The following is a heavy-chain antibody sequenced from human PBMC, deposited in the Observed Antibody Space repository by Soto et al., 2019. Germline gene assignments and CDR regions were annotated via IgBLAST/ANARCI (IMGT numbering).Heavy chain of an antibody. CDR3: ARAGRELAVRNNWFDP. J-gene: IGHJ5*02. CDR1: GYSFTSYW. CDR2: IYPGDSDT. Sequence: GESLKISCKGSGYSFTSYWIGWVRQMPGKGLEWMGIIYPGDSDTRYSPSFQGQVTISADKSISTAYLQWSSLKASDTAMYYCARAGRELAVRNNWFDPWGQGTLVTVSS. D-gene: IGHD1-26*01. V-gene: IGHV5-51*01.